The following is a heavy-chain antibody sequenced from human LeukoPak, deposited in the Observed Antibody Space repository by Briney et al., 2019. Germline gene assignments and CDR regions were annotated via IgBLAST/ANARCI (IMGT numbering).Heavy chain of an antibody. J-gene: IGHJ6*02. CDR1: GFTFSSYW. Sequence: GGSLRLSCAASGFTFSSYWMSWVRQAPGKGLEWVVGINWNGGRKGYADSVKGRFTISRDNAKNSLYLQMNSLRAEDTALYYCKGYCSSSSCYSDMDVWGQGTTVTVSS. CDR3: KGYCSSSSCYSDMDV. V-gene: IGHV3-20*04. CDR2: INWNGGRK. D-gene: IGHD2-2*02.